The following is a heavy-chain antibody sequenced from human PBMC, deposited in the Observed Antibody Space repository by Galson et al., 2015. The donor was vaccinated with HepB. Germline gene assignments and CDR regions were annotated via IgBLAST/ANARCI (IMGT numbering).Heavy chain of an antibody. CDR3: ARFNFDWPLDV. CDR2: IQQDGSEE. V-gene: IGHV3-7*03. CDR1: GFSFSGYL. D-gene: IGHD3-9*01. Sequence: SLRLSCAASGFSFSGYLMSWVRQAPGKGLEWVANIQQDGSEEHYVASVKGRFIISRDNAKNSLYLQMNSLSAEDTAVYYCARFNFDWPLDVWGQGTTVTVSS. J-gene: IGHJ6*02.